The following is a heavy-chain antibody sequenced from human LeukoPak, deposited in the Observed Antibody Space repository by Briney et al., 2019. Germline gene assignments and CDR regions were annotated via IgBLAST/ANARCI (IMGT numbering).Heavy chain of an antibody. J-gene: IGHJ4*02. V-gene: IGHV3-7*03. Sequence: GGSLRLSCTASGFTLSIYWVQWVRQAPGKGLEWVASIKQDGREKYYVDSVKGRFTISRDNAKNSLFLQMDSLRAEDTALYNCARPGLKYGDYPSNYWGRGTLVTVSS. CDR1: GFTLSIYW. D-gene: IGHD4-17*01. CDR2: IKQDGREK. CDR3: ARPGLKYGDYPSNY.